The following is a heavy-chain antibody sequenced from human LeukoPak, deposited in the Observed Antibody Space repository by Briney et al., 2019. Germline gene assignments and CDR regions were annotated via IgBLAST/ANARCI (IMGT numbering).Heavy chain of an antibody. V-gene: IGHV3-72*01. J-gene: IGHJ4*02. D-gene: IGHD3-16*01. Sequence: GGSLRLSCAASGFTFSDHYMDWVRQAAGKGLEWVGRIRNKANSYTTEYAASVKGRFTISRDDSKNSLYLQMNSLKTEDTAVYYRAQSGSYAAFDYWGQGTLVTVSS. CDR2: IRNKANSYTT. CDR3: AQSGSYAAFDY. CDR1: GFTFSDHY.